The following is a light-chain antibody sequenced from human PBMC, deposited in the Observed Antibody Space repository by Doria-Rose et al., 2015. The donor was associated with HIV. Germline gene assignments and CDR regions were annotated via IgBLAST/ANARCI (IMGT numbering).Light chain of an antibody. CDR2: AAS. V-gene: IGKV1-39*01. CDR1: QSIDTY. Sequence: DIQMTQSPSSLSASVGDRVTITCRSSQSIDTYLNWYQQNPGEAPQVLIYAASTLHSGVPLRFSGSGSGTDFTLTIASLQPEDFAIYHCQQSYSTPYTFGQGTKPEIK. CDR3: QQSYSTPYT. J-gene: IGKJ2*01.